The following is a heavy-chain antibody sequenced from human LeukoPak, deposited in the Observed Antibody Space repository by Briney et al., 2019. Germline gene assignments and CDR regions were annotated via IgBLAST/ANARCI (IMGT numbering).Heavy chain of an antibody. CDR3: ARDRGGYTYSHDY. CDR2: IYHDGST. D-gene: IGHD5-18*01. V-gene: IGHV4-4*02. J-gene: IGHJ4*02. Sequence: GSLRLSCAASGFTFRNSPMGWVRQAPEKGLEWIGEIYHDGSTNYNPSLKSRVTISMDKSKNQLSLKLNFVTAADTAVYYCARDRGGYTYSHDYWGQGTLVTVSS. CDR1: GFTFRNSP.